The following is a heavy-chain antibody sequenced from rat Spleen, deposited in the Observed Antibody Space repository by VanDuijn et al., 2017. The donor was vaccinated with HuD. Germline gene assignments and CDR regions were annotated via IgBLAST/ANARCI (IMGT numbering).Heavy chain of an antibody. CDR2: ISYEGSST. Sequence: EVQLVESGGGLVQPGRSLKLSCAASGFTFSDYYMAWVRQAPKKGLEWVASISYEGSSTYYGDSVKGRFIISRDNAKSTLYLQMDSLRSEDTATYYCASPLGTGDYWGQGVMVTVSS. D-gene: IGHD1-5*01. CDR3: ASPLGTGDY. J-gene: IGHJ2*01. CDR1: GFTFSDYY. V-gene: IGHV5-22*01.